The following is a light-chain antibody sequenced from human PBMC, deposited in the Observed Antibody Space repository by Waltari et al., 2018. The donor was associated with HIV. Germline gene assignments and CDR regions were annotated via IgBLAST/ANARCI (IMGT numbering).Light chain of an antibody. CDR1: QTVSSTS. Sequence: TVLTQSPATLSLSPGERATLSCRASQTVSSTSLAWYQQKPGQAPRLLIYGASSRATGIPDRFSGSGSGTDFTLTISRLEPEDFAVYYCQQYGSSPQTFGQGTKVEIK. CDR2: GAS. CDR3: QQYGSSPQT. J-gene: IGKJ1*01. V-gene: IGKV3-20*01.